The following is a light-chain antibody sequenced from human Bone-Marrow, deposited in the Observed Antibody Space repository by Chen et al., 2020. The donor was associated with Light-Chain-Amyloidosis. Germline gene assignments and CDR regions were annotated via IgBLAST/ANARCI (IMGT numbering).Light chain of an antibody. CDR3: QQYNSYSLFT. Sequence: DIQMTQSPSTLSASVGDRVTITCRASQSISSWWAWYQQKPGKAPKLLIYDASSLESGVPSRFSGSGSGTEFTLTSSRLQPDDLATYYCQQYNSYSLFTFGPGTKVDIK. V-gene: IGKV1-5*01. J-gene: IGKJ3*01. CDR2: DAS. CDR1: QSISSW.